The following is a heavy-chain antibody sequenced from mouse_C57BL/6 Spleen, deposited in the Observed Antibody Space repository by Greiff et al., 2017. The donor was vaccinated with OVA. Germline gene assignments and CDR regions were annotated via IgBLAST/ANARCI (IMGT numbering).Heavy chain of an antibody. Sequence: VQLQQPGAELVRPGSSVKMSCKASGYTFTDYNMHWVKQSHGKSLEWIGYINPNNGGTSYNQKFKGKATLTVNKSSSTAYMELRSLTSEDSAVYYCARRYYGSSYDWYFDVWGTGTTVTVSS. CDR1: GYTFTDYN. CDR2: INPNNGGT. D-gene: IGHD1-1*01. CDR3: ARRYYGSSYDWYFDV. J-gene: IGHJ1*03. V-gene: IGHV1-22*01.